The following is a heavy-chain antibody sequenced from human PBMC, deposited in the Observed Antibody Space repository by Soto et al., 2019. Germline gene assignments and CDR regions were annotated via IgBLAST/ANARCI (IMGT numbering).Heavy chain of an antibody. V-gene: IGHV1-18*01. CDR3: ARFGSAPYYYYGVDV. Sequence: ASVKVSCKASGYTFTNYDITWVRQAPGQGLEWMGWVSGYTGNTKYAQKFQDRVTMTTDTSTSTVYMELRSLRSDDTAVYYCARFGSAPYYYYGVDVWGQGTTVTISS. CDR1: GYTFTNYD. D-gene: IGHD3-10*01. J-gene: IGHJ6*02. CDR2: VSGYTGNT.